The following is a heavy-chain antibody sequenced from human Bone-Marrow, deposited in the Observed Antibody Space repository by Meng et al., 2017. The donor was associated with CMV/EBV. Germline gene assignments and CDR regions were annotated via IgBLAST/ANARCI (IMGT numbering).Heavy chain of an antibody. V-gene: IGHV1-69*05. Sequence: SVKVSCKASGGTFSSYAISWVRQAPGQGLEWMGGIIPIFGTANYAQKFQGRVTITTDESTSTAYMELSSLRSEDTAVYYCVRGDIVVVPAAIISSHLYYYGMDVSGQGTTVTVSS. J-gene: IGHJ6*01. CDR3: VRGDIVVVPAAIISSHLYYYGMDV. CDR2: IIPIFGTA. D-gene: IGHD2-2*02. CDR1: GGTFSSYA.